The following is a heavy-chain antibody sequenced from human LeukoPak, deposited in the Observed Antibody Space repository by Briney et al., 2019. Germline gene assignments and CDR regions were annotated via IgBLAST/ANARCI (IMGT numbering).Heavy chain of an antibody. V-gene: IGHV3-21*01. CDR2: ISSSSSYI. Sequence: PGGSLRLSCAASGFTFSSYSMNWVRQAPGKGLEWVSSISSSSSYIYYADSVKGRFTISRDNAKNSLYLQMNSLRAEDTAVYYCARDGTAEWFGDLSGLDYWGQGTLVTVSS. CDR1: GFTFSSYS. D-gene: IGHD3-10*01. J-gene: IGHJ4*02. CDR3: ARDGTAEWFGDLSGLDY.